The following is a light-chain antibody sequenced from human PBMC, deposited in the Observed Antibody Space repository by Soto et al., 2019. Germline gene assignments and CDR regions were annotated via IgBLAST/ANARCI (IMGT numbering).Light chain of an antibody. CDR3: SSYTSTSTWV. J-gene: IGLJ3*02. Sequence: QSVLTQPASVSGSPGQSITISCTGASSDVGGYNYVSWYQQHPGKAPKLMISEVSNRPSGVSNRFSGSKSGNTASLTISGLQAEDEADSYCSSYTSTSTWVFGGVTKVTVL. V-gene: IGLV2-14*01. CDR1: SSDVGGYNY. CDR2: EVS.